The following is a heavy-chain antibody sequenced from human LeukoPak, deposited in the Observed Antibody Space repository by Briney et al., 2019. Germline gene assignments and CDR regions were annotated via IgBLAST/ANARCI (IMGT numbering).Heavy chain of an antibody. J-gene: IGHJ6*04. Sequence: GGSLRLSCAASGFTFSSYSMNWVRQAPGKGLEWVSSISSSSSYIYYADSVKGRFTISRDNDKNSLYLQMNSLRAEDTAVYYCARDALDCSSTSCYFFYYGMDVWGKGTTVTVSS. CDR2: ISSSSSYI. CDR1: GFTFSSYS. V-gene: IGHV3-21*01. D-gene: IGHD2-2*01. CDR3: ARDALDCSSTSCYFFYYGMDV.